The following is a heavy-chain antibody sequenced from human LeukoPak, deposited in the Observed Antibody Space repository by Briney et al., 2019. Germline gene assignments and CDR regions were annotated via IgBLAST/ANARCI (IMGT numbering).Heavy chain of an antibody. CDR1: GYTFTSHY. D-gene: IGHD1-14*01. J-gene: IGHJ3*02. Sequence: ASVKVSCKASGYTFTSHYMHWVRQAPGQGLEWMGVINPTGDTTRYAQKFQGRVTMTRDMSTSTDYMELSSLRSEDTAVYYCAREIVRNADAFDIWGQGTMVTVSS. V-gene: IGHV1-46*01. CDR2: INPTGDTT. CDR3: AREIVRNADAFDI.